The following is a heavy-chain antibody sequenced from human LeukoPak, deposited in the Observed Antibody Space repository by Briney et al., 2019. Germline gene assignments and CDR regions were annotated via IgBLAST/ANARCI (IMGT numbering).Heavy chain of an antibody. V-gene: IGHV3-23*01. Sequence: GGSLRLSCAASGFPLSSYAMSWVRQAPGKGLEWVSATSSSDAGTYYADSVRGRFTISRDNSKNTLYLQMNSLRLEDAAVYFCARAPVTSCRGAYCYPFDYWGQRTQVTVSS. CDR2: TSSSDAGT. CDR1: GFPLSSYA. J-gene: IGHJ4*02. D-gene: IGHD2-21*01. CDR3: ARAPVTSCRGAYCYPFDY.